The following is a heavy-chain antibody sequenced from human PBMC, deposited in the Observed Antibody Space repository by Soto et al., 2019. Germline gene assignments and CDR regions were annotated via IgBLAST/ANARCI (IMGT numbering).Heavy chain of an antibody. CDR3: VRSSGVPTPDFAY. CDR1: GFTFNIYA. V-gene: IGHV3-30-3*01. J-gene: IGHJ4*02. D-gene: IGHD3-10*01. CDR2: ISHDGTSR. Sequence: QVRLVESGGGVVQPGRSLRLSCAASGFTFNIYAMHWVRQAPGKGLEWVAVISHDGTSRYYADSVKGRVTISRDNSKSMVFVQMNSLGAEDTAVYYCVRSSGVPTPDFAYWGQGTLVTVSS.